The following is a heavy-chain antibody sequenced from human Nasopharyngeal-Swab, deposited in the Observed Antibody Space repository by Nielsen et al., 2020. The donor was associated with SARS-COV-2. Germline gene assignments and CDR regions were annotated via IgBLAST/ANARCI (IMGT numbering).Heavy chain of an antibody. V-gene: IGHV3-23*01. Sequence: VRQAPGKGLEWVAAISGSGDISGSGSSTYYADSVKGRFTISRDNSKNTLSLQMNSLRAEDTAVYYCAKDLRGPYFFWGQGTLVTVSS. D-gene: IGHD2/OR15-2a*01. CDR2: ISGSGDISGSGSST. CDR3: AKDLRGPYFF. J-gene: IGHJ4*02.